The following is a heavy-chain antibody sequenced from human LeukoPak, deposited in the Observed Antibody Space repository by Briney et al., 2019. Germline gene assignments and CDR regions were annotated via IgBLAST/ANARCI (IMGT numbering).Heavy chain of an antibody. J-gene: IGHJ4*02. CDR1: GFTFSSYS. D-gene: IGHD6-19*01. V-gene: IGHV3-21*01. CDR3: AGDLRSSGWYYFDF. Sequence: GGSLRLSCAASGFTFSSYSMNWVRQAPGRGLEWVSSISVSSTYIHYADSIKGRFTISRDNAKNSLYLQMNSLRAEDTAVYYCAGDLRSSGWYYFDFWGQGTLVTVSS. CDR2: ISVSSTYI.